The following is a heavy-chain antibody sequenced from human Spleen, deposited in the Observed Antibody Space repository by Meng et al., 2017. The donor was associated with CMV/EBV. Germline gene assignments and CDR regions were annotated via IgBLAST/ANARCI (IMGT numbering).Heavy chain of an antibody. J-gene: IGHJ4*02. V-gene: IGHV4-34*01. Sequence: LSLTCAVYGESFSGYYWGWVRQPPGKGLEWIGEISQRGSTNYSPSFKSRLTLSVHTSERQFSLRLASVTAADTAVYYCARQGRVYFDFWGQGALVTVSS. CDR1: GESFSGYY. CDR2: ISQRGST. CDR3: ARQGRVYFDF. D-gene: IGHD3-10*01.